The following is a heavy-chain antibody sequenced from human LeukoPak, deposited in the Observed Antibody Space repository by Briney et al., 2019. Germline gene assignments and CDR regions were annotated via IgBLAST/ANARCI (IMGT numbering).Heavy chain of an antibody. V-gene: IGHV5-51*01. J-gene: IGHJ6*02. CDR1: GYSFTSYW. D-gene: IGHD6-13*01. Sequence: GESLKISCKGSGYSFTSYWIGWVRQVPGKGLEWVGIIYPADSTAKYSPSFQGQVTISVDKSISTAYLQWSRLEASDTAMYYCARTAAGSLVYYYYGMDVWGQGTTVTVSS. CDR3: ARTAAGSLVYYYYGMDV. CDR2: IYPADSTA.